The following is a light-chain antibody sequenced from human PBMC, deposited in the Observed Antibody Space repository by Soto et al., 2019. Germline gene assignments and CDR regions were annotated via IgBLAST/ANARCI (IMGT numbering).Light chain of an antibody. V-gene: IGKV1-39*01. Sequence: DIQMTQSPSSLSASVGDRVTITCRASQSIRNYLNWYQQKPGKAPKLLIYAAISLQSGVPSRFSGSGSGTDFTLTISSLQPEDFATYYCQQSYSTPLTFGGGTKVDI. CDR1: QSIRNY. CDR3: QQSYSTPLT. J-gene: IGKJ4*01. CDR2: AAI.